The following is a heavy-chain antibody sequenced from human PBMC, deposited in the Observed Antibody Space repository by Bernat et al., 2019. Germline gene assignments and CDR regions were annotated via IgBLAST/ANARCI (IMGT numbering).Heavy chain of an antibody. Sequence: EEQLLESGGGLVQPGGSLRLSCAASGFTFGNYAMTWVRQAPGKGLEWVSGIGGRGGSTYYTDSVKGRFTISRDNAKNSLYLQMNSLRAEDTAVDYCARGTSTSAPYMDVWGKGTTVTVSS. CDR2: IGGRGGST. J-gene: IGHJ6*03. CDR3: ARGTSTSAPYMDV. V-gene: IGHV3-23*01. CDR1: GFTFGNYA.